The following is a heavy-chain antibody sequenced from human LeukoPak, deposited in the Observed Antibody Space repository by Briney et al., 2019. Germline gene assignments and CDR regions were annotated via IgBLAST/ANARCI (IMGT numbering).Heavy chain of an antibody. V-gene: IGHV3-74*01. J-gene: IGHJ6*03. CDR1: GFTFSSYW. Sequence: GGSLRLSCAASGFTFSSYWMHWVRQAPGKGLVWVSRINSDGSSTSYAASVKGRFTISRDNAKNTLYLQMNSLRAEDTAVYYCVRAGGGTGLYYYYMDVWGKGTTVTVSS. CDR3: VRAGGGTGLYYYYMDV. D-gene: IGHD1-14*01. CDR2: INSDGSST.